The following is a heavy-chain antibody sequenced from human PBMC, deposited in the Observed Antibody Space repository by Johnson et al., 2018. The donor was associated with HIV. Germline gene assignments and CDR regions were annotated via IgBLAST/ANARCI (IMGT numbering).Heavy chain of an antibody. CDR3: ASVLAAAAMGAFDI. Sequence: VQLVESGGGVVRPGGSLRLSCAASGFTFDDYGMNWVRQAPGKGLEWVSGINWNGGSTGYADSVKGRFTISRDNSKNTLYLQMNSLRAEDTAVYYCASVLAAAAMGAFDIWGQGTMVTVSS. CDR2: INWNGGST. D-gene: IGHD6-13*01. J-gene: IGHJ3*02. CDR1: GFTFDDYG. V-gene: IGHV3-20*04.